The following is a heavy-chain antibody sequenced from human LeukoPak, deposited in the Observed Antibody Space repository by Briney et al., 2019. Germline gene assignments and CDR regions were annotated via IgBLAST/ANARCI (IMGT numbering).Heavy chain of an antibody. CDR3: ARATTVTTMFDY. CDR1: GGSISSYY. Sequence: SSETLSLTCTVSGGSISSYYWSWIRQPPGKGLEWIGYIYYSGSTNYNPPLKSRVTISVDTSKNQFSLKLSSVTAADTAVYYCARATTVTTMFDYWGQGTLVTVSS. V-gene: IGHV4-59*01. CDR2: IYYSGST. J-gene: IGHJ4*02. D-gene: IGHD4-17*01.